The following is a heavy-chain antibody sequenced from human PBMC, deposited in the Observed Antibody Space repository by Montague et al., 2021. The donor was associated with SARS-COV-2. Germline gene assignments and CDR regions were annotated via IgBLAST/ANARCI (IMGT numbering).Heavy chain of an antibody. V-gene: IGHV4-59*13. CDR1: GGSISSYY. CDR2: INYSGST. CDR3: ARGDVEMATIKSGGPFYHFDY. Sequence: SETLSLTCTVSGGSISSYYWSWIRQPPGKGLEWIGYINYSGSTNYNPSLKSPVTISVDTSKNQFSLKLSSVTAADTAVYYCARGDVEMATIKSGGPFYHFDYWGQGTLVTVSS. D-gene: IGHD5-24*01. J-gene: IGHJ4*02.